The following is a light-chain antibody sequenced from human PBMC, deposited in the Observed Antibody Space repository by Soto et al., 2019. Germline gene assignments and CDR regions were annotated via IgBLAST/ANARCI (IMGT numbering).Light chain of an antibody. Sequence: ILLTQSPSSLSASVGDRVTITCRASQGIDTSLAWYQQKPGKAPKLLIYAPSNFQSGVPSRFSGSGSGTHFTLTISSLQPEDFATYYCQHYNSYSEAFGQGTKVDIK. CDR1: QGIDTS. J-gene: IGKJ1*01. CDR3: QHYNSYSEA. CDR2: APS. V-gene: IGKV1-9*01.